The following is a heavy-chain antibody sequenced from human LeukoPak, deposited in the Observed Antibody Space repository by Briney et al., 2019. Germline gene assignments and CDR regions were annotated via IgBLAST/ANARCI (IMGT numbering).Heavy chain of an antibody. CDR1: GGSISSYY. Sequence: SEALSLTCTVSGGSISSYYWSWIRQSPGKGLEWIGYIYYSGSTNYNPSLKSRVTISVDTSKNQFSLKLSSVTAADTAVYYCARGRYFDWLSWDYWGQGTLVTVSS. V-gene: IGHV4-59*01. CDR2: IYYSGST. CDR3: ARGRYFDWLSWDY. J-gene: IGHJ4*02. D-gene: IGHD3-9*01.